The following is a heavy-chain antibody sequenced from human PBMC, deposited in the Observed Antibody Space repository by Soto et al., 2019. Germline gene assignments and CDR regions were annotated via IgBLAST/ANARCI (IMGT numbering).Heavy chain of an antibody. D-gene: IGHD2-2*01. CDR1: GGTFSSYT. CDR3: AIDFPPGRYCSSTSCYGTNYFDY. CDR2: IIPILGIA. V-gene: IGHV1-69*04. J-gene: IGHJ4*02. Sequence: SVKVSCKASGGTFSSYTISWVRQAPGQGLEWMGRIIPILGIANYAQKFQGRVTITADKSTSTAYMELSSLRSEDTAVYYCAIDFPPGRYCSSTSCYGTNYFDYWGQGTLVTVSS.